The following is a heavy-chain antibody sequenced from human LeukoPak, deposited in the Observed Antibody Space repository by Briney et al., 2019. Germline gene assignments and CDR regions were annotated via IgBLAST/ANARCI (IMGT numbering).Heavy chain of an antibody. V-gene: IGHV1-46*01. CDR2: INPSSGST. CDR1: GYTFTSYY. Sequence: GASVKVSCKASGYTFTSYYMHWVRQAPGQGLEWMGIINPSSGSTSYAQKFQGRVTMTRDTSTSTVYMELSSLRSEGTAVYYCARVPDTYYDFWSGYFREPEYYFDYWGQGTLVTVSS. J-gene: IGHJ4*02. D-gene: IGHD3-3*01. CDR3: ARVPDTYYDFWSGYFREPEYYFDY.